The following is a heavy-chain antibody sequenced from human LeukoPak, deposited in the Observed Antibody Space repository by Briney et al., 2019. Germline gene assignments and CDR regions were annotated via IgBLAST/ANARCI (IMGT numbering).Heavy chain of an antibody. Sequence: PETLSLTCTVSGGSINTDYGTWIRPPPEEALGRVGHIHYTGTANYNSSLKSRATISIGKSKNKFSLKLSSVTAADTAVYYCARDLNDYGARLAAFDIWGQGTMVTVSS. J-gene: IGHJ3*02. CDR2: IHYTGTA. D-gene: IGHD4-17*01. CDR1: GGSINTDY. CDR3: ARDLNDYGARLAAFDI. V-gene: IGHV4-59*12.